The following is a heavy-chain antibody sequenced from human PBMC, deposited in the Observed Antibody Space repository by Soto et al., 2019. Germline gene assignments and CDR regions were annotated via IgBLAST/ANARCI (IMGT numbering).Heavy chain of an antibody. J-gene: IGHJ5*02. Sequence: QVQLQQWGAGLLKPSETLSLTCAVYGGSFSGYYWSWIRQPPGKGLEWIGEINHSGSTNYNPSLKSRVTISVDTSKNQLSLKLISVTAADTAVYYCARLGSYCTNGVCLYTPENWFDPWGQGTLVTVSS. CDR2: INHSGST. D-gene: IGHD2-8*01. CDR3: ARLGSYCTNGVCLYTPENWFDP. V-gene: IGHV4-34*01. CDR1: GGSFSGYY.